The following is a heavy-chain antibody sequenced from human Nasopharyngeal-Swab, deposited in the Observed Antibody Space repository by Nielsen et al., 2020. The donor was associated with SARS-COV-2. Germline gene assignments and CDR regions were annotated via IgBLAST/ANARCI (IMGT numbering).Heavy chain of an antibody. Sequence: GGSLRLSCAASGFTFSTFGMHWVRQAPGNGLEWEADIWYDGSNKYYADSVKGRFTISRDNSKNTMYLQMNSLRAEDTAIYYCAREVGSSWHDWGQGTLVTVSS. V-gene: IGHV3-33*01. CDR3: AREVGSSWHD. CDR1: GFTFSTFG. J-gene: IGHJ4*02. D-gene: IGHD6-13*01. CDR2: IWYDGSNK.